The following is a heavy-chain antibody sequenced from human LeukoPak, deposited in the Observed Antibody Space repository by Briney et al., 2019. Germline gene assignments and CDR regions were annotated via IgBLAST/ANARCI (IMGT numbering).Heavy chain of an antibody. CDR3: ARAIYYDSSGYYFDY. J-gene: IGHJ4*02. CDR2: IYHSGST. D-gene: IGHD3-22*01. Sequence: LRLSCAASGFTFSDYYMSWIRQPPGKGLEWIGYIYHSGSTYYNPSLKSRVTISVDRSKNQFSLKLSSVTAADTAVYYCARAIYYDSSGYYFDYWGQGTLVTVSS. V-gene: IGHV4-30-2*01. CDR1: GFTFSDYY.